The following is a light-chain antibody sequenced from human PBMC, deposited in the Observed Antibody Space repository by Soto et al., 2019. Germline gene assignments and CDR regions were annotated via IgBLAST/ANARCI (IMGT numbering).Light chain of an antibody. J-gene: IGKJ1*01. Sequence: DIQMTQSPSSLSASVGDTVTITCRASQLISSYLAWYQQKPGQAPRLLINKASRLESGVPARFSGSEYGAEFTLTITGLQHDDFATYYCQQYDRFWTCGQGTRVE. CDR3: QQYDRFWT. V-gene: IGKV1-5*03. CDR1: QLISSY. CDR2: KAS.